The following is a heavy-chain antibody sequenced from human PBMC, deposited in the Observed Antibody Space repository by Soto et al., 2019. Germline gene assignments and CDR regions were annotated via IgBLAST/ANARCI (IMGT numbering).Heavy chain of an antibody. Sequence: GGSLRLSCAASGFSFSNYAMAWVRQAPGKGLEWVSGISGNGVNTHYADAVKGRFTISRDNSQNTVFLQMVNLRVDDTAQYYCFRSEVAAGIVWFDTWGQGTPVTVSS. CDR1: GFSFSNYA. J-gene: IGHJ5*02. V-gene: IGHV3-23*01. CDR2: ISGNGVNT. CDR3: FRSEVAAGIVWFDT. D-gene: IGHD6-13*01.